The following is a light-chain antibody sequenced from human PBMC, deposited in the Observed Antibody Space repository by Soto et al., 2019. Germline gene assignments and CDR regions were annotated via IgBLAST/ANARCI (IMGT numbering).Light chain of an antibody. CDR2: DAS. V-gene: IGKV3-11*01. Sequence: EIVLTQSPATLSLSPGERATLSCRASQSVSSYLAWYQQKPGQAPRLLIYDASNRATGIPARFSGSASGTDFTLTIRSLEPEDFAVYYCQQRSNWPPAFGQGTRLEIK. J-gene: IGKJ5*01. CDR1: QSVSSY. CDR3: QQRSNWPPA.